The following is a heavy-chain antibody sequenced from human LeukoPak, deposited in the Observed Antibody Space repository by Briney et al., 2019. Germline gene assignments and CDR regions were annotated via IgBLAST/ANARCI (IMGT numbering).Heavy chain of an antibody. CDR1: GFTFSSYS. CDR3: ATGDGY. Sequence: PGGSLRLSCAASGFTFSSYSMNWVRQAPGKGLEWVSSIGSDSTYIYYTDSVKGRFTISKDNAKNSLYLQMNSLRAEDTAVYYCATGDGYWGQGTLVTVSS. D-gene: IGHD7-27*01. CDR2: IGSDSTYI. V-gene: IGHV3-21*01. J-gene: IGHJ4*02.